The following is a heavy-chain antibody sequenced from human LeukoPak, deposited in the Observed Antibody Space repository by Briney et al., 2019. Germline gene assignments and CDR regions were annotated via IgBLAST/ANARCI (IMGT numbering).Heavy chain of an antibody. CDR2: ISNSRTT. Sequence: SQTLSLTCTVSGAPIRTYYWDWIRQAPGKGLEWIGCISNSRTTYYNPSLKSRVTISLDTSKNHFSLKLTSVTAADTAVYFCTKGYYEPFDYWGQGMMVTVSS. CDR3: TKGYYEPFDY. J-gene: IGHJ4*02. V-gene: IGHV4-59*01. D-gene: IGHD3-22*01. CDR1: GAPIRTYY.